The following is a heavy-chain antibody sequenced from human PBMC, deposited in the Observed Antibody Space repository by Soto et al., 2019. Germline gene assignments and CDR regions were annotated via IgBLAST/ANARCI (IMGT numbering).Heavy chain of an antibody. Sequence: PSQTLSLTCAISGDSVSSNSAAWNWIRLSPSRGLEWLARTYYRSRWYNDYAVAVRSRITVNADSSKNQFSLQLTSVTPDDTAVYYCARWLAVAGNYYYYMDVWGKGTTVTVSS. V-gene: IGHV6-1*01. CDR2: TYYRSRWYN. CDR3: ARWLAVAGNYYYYMDV. D-gene: IGHD6-19*01. CDR1: GDSVSSNSAA. J-gene: IGHJ6*03.